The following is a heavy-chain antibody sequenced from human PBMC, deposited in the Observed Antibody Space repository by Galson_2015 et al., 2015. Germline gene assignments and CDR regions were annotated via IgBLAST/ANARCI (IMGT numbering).Heavy chain of an antibody. D-gene: IGHD1-26*01. CDR3: ARHYSGSYYHFDY. CDR2: IFSGGNT. Sequence: SLRLSCAASGFIVSSNYMSWVRQAPGKGLEWVSVIFSGGNTYYADSVEGRFTISRDNSKNTLYLQMNSLRAEDTAMYFCARHYSGSYYHFDYWGQGTLVTVSS. CDR1: GFIVSSNY. J-gene: IGHJ4*02. V-gene: IGHV3-53*01.